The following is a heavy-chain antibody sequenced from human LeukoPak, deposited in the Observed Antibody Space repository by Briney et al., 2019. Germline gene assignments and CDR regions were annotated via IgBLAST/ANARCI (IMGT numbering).Heavy chain of an antibody. D-gene: IGHD2-2*01. Sequence: SETLSLTCTVSGGSISSSSYYWGWIRQPPGKGLEWIGSIYYSGSTYYNPSLKSRVTISVDTSKNQFSLKLSSVTAADTAVYYCASLIVVVPAAPPNRFDPWGQGTLVTVSS. V-gene: IGHV4-39*01. CDR3: ASLIVVVPAAPPNRFDP. CDR2: IYYSGST. J-gene: IGHJ5*02. CDR1: GGSISSSSYY.